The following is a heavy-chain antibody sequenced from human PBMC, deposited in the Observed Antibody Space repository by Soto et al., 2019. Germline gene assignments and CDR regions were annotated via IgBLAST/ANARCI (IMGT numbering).Heavy chain of an antibody. CDR1: GASISSGAYF. CDR3: ARDYFRLGSFDY. Sequence: LSLTCTVSGASISSGAYFWSWIRQHPGKGLEWIGHIYFSGATDYNPSLKSRVTISLDTSRTQFSLNLSSVTAADTAVYYCARDYFRLGSFDYWGQGARVTVSS. CDR2: IYFSGAT. D-gene: IGHD3-9*01. V-gene: IGHV4-31*03. J-gene: IGHJ4*02.